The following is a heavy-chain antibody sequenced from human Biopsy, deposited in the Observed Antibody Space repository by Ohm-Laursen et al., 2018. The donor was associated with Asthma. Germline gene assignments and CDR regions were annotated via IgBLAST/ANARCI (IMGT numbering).Heavy chain of an antibody. CDR2: IIPIFETA. CDR1: GGTFSSYE. Sequence: SVKVSCKASGGTFSSYEINWVRQAPGQGLEWMGGIIPIFETAHYAQKFRGRITINADESTSTIYMVLSSLRSEDTAVYYCARDVSYGSGGSGVWGQGTLVTVSS. CDR3: ARDVSYGSGGSGV. V-gene: IGHV1-69*13. J-gene: IGHJ4*02. D-gene: IGHD3-10*01.